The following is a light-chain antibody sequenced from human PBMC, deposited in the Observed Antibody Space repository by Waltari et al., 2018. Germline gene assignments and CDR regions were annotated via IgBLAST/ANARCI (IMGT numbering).Light chain of an antibody. CDR1: SRDIGTYDF. Sequence: QSALTQPASVSGSPGQSITISCTGTSRDIGTYDFVSWYQQHTGKAPKLIIFDVIGRPAGVSYRFSGSKSGNTASLTISGLQTEDEADYYCASYTSSNTLLFGGGTTLTVL. J-gene: IGLJ2*01. V-gene: IGLV2-14*01. CDR2: DVI. CDR3: ASYTSSNTLL.